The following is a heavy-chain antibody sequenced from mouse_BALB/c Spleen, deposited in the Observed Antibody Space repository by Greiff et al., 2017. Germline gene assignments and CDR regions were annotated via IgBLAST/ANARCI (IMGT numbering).Heavy chain of an antibody. CDR3: ARSRIYYGNYGHFDY. J-gene: IGHJ2*01. CDR1: GYTFSSYW. V-gene: IGHV1-9*01. D-gene: IGHD2-1*01. Sequence: QVQLQQSGAELMKPGASVKISCKATGYTFSSYWIEWVKQRPGHGLEWIGEILPGSGSTNYNEKFKGKATFTADTSSNTAYMQLSSLTSEDSAVYYCARSRIYYGNYGHFDYWGQGTTLTVSS. CDR2: ILPGSGST.